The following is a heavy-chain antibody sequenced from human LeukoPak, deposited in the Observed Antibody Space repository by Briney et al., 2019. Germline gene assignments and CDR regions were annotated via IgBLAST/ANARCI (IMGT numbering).Heavy chain of an antibody. CDR2: INHSGST. V-gene: IGHV4-34*01. Sequence: SETLSLTCAVYGGSFSGYYWSWIRQPPGKGLEWIGEINHSGSTNYNPSLKSRVTISVDTSKNQFSLRLSSVTAADTAVYYCARVTGYVMEDYFDYWGQGTLVTVSS. CDR1: GGSFSGYY. J-gene: IGHJ4*02. CDR3: ARVTGYVMEDYFDY. D-gene: IGHD6-13*01.